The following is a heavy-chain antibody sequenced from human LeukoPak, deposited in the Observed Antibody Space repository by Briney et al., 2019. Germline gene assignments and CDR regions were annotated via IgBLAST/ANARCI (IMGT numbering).Heavy chain of an antibody. CDR1: GFTVSSNY. J-gene: IGHJ6*03. D-gene: IGHD7-27*01. V-gene: IGHV3-66*02. CDR2: IYSGGST. Sequence: GGSLRLSCAASGFTVSSNYMSWVRQAPGKGLEGVSVIYSGGSTYYADSVKGRFTISRDNSKNPLYLQMNSLRAEDTAVYYCARDTGMYYYYMDVWGKGTTVTVSS. CDR3: ARDTGMYYYYMDV.